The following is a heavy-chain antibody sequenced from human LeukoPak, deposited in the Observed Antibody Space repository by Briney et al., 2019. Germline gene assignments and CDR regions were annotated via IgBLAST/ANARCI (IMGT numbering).Heavy chain of an antibody. V-gene: IGHV3-23*01. CDR3: AKDIVIVPAAWIFSDY. D-gene: IGHD2-2*01. CDR1: GFTFSSYA. Sequence: GGSLRLSCAASGFTFSSYAMSWVRQAPGKGLEWVSAISGSGGSTYYADSVKGRFTISRDNSKNTLYLQMNSLRAEDTAVYYCAKDIVIVPAAWIFSDYWGQGTLVTVSS. J-gene: IGHJ4*02. CDR2: ISGSGGST.